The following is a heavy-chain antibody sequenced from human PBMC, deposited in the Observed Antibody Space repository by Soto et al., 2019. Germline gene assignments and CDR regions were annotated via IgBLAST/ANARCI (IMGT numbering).Heavy chain of an antibody. CDR3: AFRYCAACFFQYYFDY. V-gene: IGHV3-23*01. Sequence: GGSLRLSCAASGFTFSSFAMSWVRQAPGKGLEWVSGISNSGGNTYYADSVKGRFTISRDNSRKTLSLQMNSLRAEDTAIYYCAFRYCAACFFQYYFDYWGQGALVTVSS. CDR1: GFTFSSFA. J-gene: IGHJ4*02. D-gene: IGHD2-8*02. CDR2: ISNSGGNT.